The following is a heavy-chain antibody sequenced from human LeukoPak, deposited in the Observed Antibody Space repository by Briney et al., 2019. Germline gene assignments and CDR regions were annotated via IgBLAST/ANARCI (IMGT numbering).Heavy chain of an antibody. CDR3: ATTSDGYKLTTPLDY. J-gene: IGHJ4*02. CDR2: IIPIFGTA. V-gene: IGHV1-69*13. D-gene: IGHD5-24*01. Sequence: SVQVSCKASGGTFSSYAISWVRQAPGQGLEWMGGIIPIFGTANYAQKFQGRVTITADESTSTAYMELSSLRSEDTAVYYCATTSDGYKLTTPLDYWGQGTLVTVSS. CDR1: GGTFSSYA.